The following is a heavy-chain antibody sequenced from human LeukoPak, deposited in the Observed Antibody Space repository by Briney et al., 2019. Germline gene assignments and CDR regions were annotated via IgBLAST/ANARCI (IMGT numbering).Heavy chain of an antibody. V-gene: IGHV3-7*05. CDR3: ARDLDY. J-gene: IGHJ4*02. CDR1: GFSFSSYW. CDR2: VKPDGGNK. Sequence: GRSLRLSCAASGFSFSSYWMDWFRQAPGKGLEWVANVKPDGGNKYYADSVKGRFTIFRDNVKNLLYLQMNSLRVEDTAVYFCARDLDYWGQGTLVTVSS.